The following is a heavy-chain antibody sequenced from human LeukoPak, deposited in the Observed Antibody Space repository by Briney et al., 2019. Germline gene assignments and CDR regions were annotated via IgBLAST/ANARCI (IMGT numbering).Heavy chain of an antibody. Sequence: SETLSLTCTVSGDSISSNDWWNWVRQPPGKGLEWIGKIYHSGSTNYNPSLKSRVTISVDTSKNQFSLRLTSVTAADTAVYYCASLRVPGDFDYWGQGTLVTVSS. CDR2: IYHSGST. D-gene: IGHD3-16*01. J-gene: IGHJ4*02. CDR3: ASLRVPGDFDY. CDR1: GDSISSNDW. V-gene: IGHV4-4*02.